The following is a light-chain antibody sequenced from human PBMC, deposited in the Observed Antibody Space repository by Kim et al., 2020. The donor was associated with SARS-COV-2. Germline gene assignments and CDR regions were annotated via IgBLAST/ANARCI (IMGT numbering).Light chain of an antibody. CDR2: DAS. CDR1: QSISSS. CDR3: LQRSDWPLT. Sequence: LSPGERATLSCRAGQSISSSLAWYQQKPGQPPILLICDASDRATGIPARFSGSGSGTDFTLTISSLEPEDFAVYYCLQRSDWPLTFGGGTKVDIK. V-gene: IGKV3-11*01. J-gene: IGKJ4*01.